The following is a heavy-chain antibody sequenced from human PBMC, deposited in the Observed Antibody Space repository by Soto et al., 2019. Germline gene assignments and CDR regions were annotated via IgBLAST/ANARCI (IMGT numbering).Heavy chain of an antibody. D-gene: IGHD2-15*01. J-gene: IGHJ5*02. V-gene: IGHV3-23*01. Sequence: EVQLLESGGGLVQPGGSLRLSCAASGFTFADYAMTWVRQAPGKGLEWVSAISGSGGSTYYADSVKGRFTISRDNSKNTLYLQMNSLRAEDTVVYYCAKGYPVVAAVDWFDPWGQGTLVTVSS. CDR1: GFTFADYA. CDR3: AKGYPVVAAVDWFDP. CDR2: ISGSGGST.